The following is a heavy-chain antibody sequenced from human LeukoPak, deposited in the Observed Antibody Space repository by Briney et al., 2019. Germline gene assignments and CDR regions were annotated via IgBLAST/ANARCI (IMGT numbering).Heavy chain of an antibody. V-gene: IGHV3-30*18. D-gene: IGHD3-3*01. Sequence: GGSLRLSCAASGFTFSSYGMHWVRQAPGKGLEWVAVISYDGSNKYYAGSVKGRFTISRDNSKNTLYLQMNSLRAEDTAVYYCAKVARVSDYYYYYMDVWGKGTTVTVSS. J-gene: IGHJ6*03. CDR1: GFTFSSYG. CDR2: ISYDGSNK. CDR3: AKVARVSDYYYYYMDV.